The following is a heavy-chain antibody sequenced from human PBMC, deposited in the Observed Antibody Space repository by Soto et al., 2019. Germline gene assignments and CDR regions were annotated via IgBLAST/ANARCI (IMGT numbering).Heavy chain of an antibody. D-gene: IGHD3-22*01. CDR2: INPSGGST. CDR3: ARDRLSEDYGMDV. CDR1: GYTFTSYY. V-gene: IGHV1-46*01. Sequence: ASVKVSCKASGYTFTSYYMHWVRQAPGQGLEWMGIINPSGGSTSYAQKFQGRVTMTRDTSASTVYMELSSLRSEDTAVYYCARDRLSEDYGMDVWGQGTTVTVSS. J-gene: IGHJ6*02.